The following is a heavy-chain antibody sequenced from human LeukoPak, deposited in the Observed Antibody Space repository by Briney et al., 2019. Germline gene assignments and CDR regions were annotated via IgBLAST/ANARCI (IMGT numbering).Heavy chain of an antibody. J-gene: IGHJ4*02. CDR1: GYRFTSYW. V-gene: IGHV5-51*01. D-gene: IGHD3-22*01. CDR3: AKLYYDSSGYLSAPFDY. Sequence: GEPLKISCEGSGYRFTSYWIGWARQMPGKGLEWMGIIYPGDSDTRYSPSFQGQVTISADKSISTAYLQWSSLKASDTAMDYCAKLYYDSSGYLSAPFDYWGQGTLVTVSS. CDR2: IYPGDSDT.